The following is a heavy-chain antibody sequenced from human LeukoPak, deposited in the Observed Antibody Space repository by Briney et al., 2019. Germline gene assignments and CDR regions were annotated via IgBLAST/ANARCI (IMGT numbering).Heavy chain of an antibody. Sequence: SVTVSCTASGGTFSSYAISWVRQAPGQGLEWMGGIIPIFGTANYAQKFQGRVTITADESTSTAYMELSSLRSEDTAVYYCARLPLRSIAVGYYGMDVWGQGTTVTVSS. CDR1: GGTFSSYA. CDR3: ARLPLRSIAVGYYGMDV. CDR2: IIPIFGTA. J-gene: IGHJ6*02. D-gene: IGHD6-6*01. V-gene: IGHV1-69*13.